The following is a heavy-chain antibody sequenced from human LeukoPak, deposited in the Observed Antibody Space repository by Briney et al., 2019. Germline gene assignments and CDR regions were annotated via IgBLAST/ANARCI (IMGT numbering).Heavy chain of an antibody. CDR2: IYYSGST. Sequence: SETLSLTCTVSGGSISSYYWSWIRQPPGKGLEWIGYIYYSGSTNYNPSLKSRVTISVDTSKNRFSLKLSSVTAADTAVYYCARGRDYYGSSSFFDYWGQGTLVTVSS. D-gene: IGHD3-22*01. CDR1: GGSISSYY. CDR3: ARGRDYYGSSSFFDY. J-gene: IGHJ4*02. V-gene: IGHV4-59*01.